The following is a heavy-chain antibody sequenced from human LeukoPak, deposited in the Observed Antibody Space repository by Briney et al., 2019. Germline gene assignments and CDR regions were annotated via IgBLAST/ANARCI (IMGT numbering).Heavy chain of an antibody. Sequence: PGGSLRLSCAASGFTFSSYSMNWVRQAPGKGLEWVSYISSTSSSIYYADSVKGRFTISRDNAKNSLFLQMNSLRDEDTAVYYCARGWQWPPSFDYWGQGTLVTVSS. CDR1: GFTFSSYS. J-gene: IGHJ4*02. V-gene: IGHV3-48*02. CDR3: ARGWQWPPSFDY. D-gene: IGHD6-19*01. CDR2: ISSTSSSI.